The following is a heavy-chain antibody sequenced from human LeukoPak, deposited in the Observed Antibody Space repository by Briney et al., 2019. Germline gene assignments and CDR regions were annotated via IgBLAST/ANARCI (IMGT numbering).Heavy chain of an antibody. CDR3: AMRTVAGLTY. J-gene: IGHJ4*02. D-gene: IGHD6-19*01. V-gene: IGHV4-4*02. CDR1: GGSISSNNW. CDR2: IYTSGST. Sequence: SETLSLTCAVSGGSISSNNWWIWVRQSPEKGLEWIGRIYTSGSTNYNPSLKSRVTMSVDTSKNQFSLKLSSVTAADTAVYYCAMRTVAGLTYWGQGTLVTVSS.